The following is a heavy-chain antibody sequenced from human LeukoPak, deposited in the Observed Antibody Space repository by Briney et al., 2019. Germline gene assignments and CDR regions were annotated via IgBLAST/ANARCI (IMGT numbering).Heavy chain of an antibody. V-gene: IGHV4-39*01. CDR1: GGSISGSSYY. Sequence: PSETLSLTCTVSGGSISGSSYYWGWIRQPPGKGLEWIGTIYYSGSTYYNPSLKSRVTISVDTSKNQFSLRLSSVTAADTAVYFCARQTYYYDTSGHTLFDYWGQGTLVTVSS. CDR3: ARQTYYYDTSGHTLFDY. J-gene: IGHJ4*02. CDR2: IYYSGST. D-gene: IGHD3-22*01.